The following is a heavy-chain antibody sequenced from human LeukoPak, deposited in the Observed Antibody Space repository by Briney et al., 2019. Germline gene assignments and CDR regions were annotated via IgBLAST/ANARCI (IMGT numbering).Heavy chain of an antibody. CDR2: ISSSGSTI. Sequence: GGCLRLSCAASGFTFSDYYMSWVRQAPGKGMEWVSYISSSGSTIYYAESVKGRFTISRDKANNSLYLQMNSLRAEDTAVYYCARVPNDFWSGYYLYYFDYWGQGTLVTVSS. CDR3: ARVPNDFWSGYYLYYFDY. V-gene: IGHV3-11*04. D-gene: IGHD3-3*01. CDR1: GFTFSDYY. J-gene: IGHJ4*02.